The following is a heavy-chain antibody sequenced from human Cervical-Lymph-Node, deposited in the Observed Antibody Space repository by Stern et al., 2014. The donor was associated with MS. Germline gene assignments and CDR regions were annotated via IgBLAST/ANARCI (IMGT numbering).Heavy chain of an antibody. D-gene: IGHD6-19*01. CDR2: IIPIFGTA. Sequence: VQLVESGAEVKKPGSSGKVSCKASGDTFSSYAISWVRQAPGQGPEWMGGIIPIFGTANYAQKFQGRVTITADESTSTAYMELSSLRSEDTAVYYCARGEKQWLSLWDYWGQGTLVTVSS. CDR1: GDTFSSYA. J-gene: IGHJ4*02. CDR3: ARGEKQWLSLWDY. V-gene: IGHV1-69*01.